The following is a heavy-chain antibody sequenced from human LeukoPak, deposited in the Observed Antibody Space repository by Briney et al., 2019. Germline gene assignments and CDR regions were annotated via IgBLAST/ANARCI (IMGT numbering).Heavy chain of an antibody. CDR2: IYYSGST. D-gene: IGHD3-10*01. V-gene: IGHV4-59*01. J-gene: IGHJ4*02. CDR3: ARSTYGYSFDY. CDR1: GGSISDYY. Sequence: PSENLSLTCTLSGGSISDYYWSWIRQPPGKGLEWIGYIYYSGSTNYNPSLKSRVTISVDTSKNQFSLKLTSVTAADTAVYYCARSTYGYSFDYWGQGTLVTVSS.